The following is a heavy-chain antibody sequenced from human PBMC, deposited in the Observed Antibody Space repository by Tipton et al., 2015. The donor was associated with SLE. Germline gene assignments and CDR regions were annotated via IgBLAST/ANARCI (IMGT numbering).Heavy chain of an antibody. CDR2: ISAYNGNT. Sequence: QLVQSGADVKKPGASVKVSCKASAYTFTSYGIIWVRQAPGQGLEWMGWISAYNGNTNHAQKLQGRVTMTTDTSTSTAYMELRSLRSDDTAVYYCARGIVVAGTYAFDIWGQGTMVTVSS. CDR3: ARGIVVAGTYAFDI. V-gene: IGHV1-18*01. J-gene: IGHJ3*02. CDR1: AYTFTSYG. D-gene: IGHD6-19*01.